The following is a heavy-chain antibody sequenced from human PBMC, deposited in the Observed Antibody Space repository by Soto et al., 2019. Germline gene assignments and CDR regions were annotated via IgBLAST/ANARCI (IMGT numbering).Heavy chain of an antibody. V-gene: IGHV3-66*01. Sequence: EVQLVESGGTLVQPGGSLKLSCAASGFDASVNYMTWVRQAPGKGLEWVSAINNGGSTFYTDSVKGRFTISRDDSKNTSFLQINSLRVEDTAMYYCVRENYYYGMDVWGQGTAVTVSS. CDR3: VRENYYYGMDV. J-gene: IGHJ6*02. CDR2: INNGGST. CDR1: GFDASVNY.